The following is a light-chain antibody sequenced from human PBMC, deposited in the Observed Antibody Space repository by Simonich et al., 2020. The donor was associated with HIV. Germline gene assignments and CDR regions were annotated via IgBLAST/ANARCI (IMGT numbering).Light chain of an antibody. V-gene: IGKV2-28*01. CDR1: QSLLHSNGYTY. CDR2: LGS. Sequence: DIVLTQSPLSLPVTPGEPASISCRSSQSLLHSNGYTYLDWYLQKQGQSPQLLIYLGSNRASGVPDRFSGGGSGTDFILKSSRVEAEDVGVYYCMQGTHWPPLTFGGGTKVEIK. J-gene: IGKJ4*01. CDR3: MQGTHWPPLT.